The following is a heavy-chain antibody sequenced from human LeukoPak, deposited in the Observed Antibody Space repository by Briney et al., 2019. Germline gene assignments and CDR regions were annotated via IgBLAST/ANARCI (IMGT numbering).Heavy chain of an antibody. CDR2: INSDGSGT. CDR3: ARDLHGHDSSGYFWDYYYGMDV. J-gene: IGHJ6*02. V-gene: IGHV3-74*01. D-gene: IGHD3-22*01. CDR1: GFTFSSYW. Sequence: GGSLRLSCAASGFTFSSYWMHWVRQAPGKGLVWVSRINSDGSGTSYADSVKDRFTISRDNAKNALYLQMNSLRAEDTAVYYCARDLHGHDSSGYFWDYYYGMDVWGQGTTVTVSS.